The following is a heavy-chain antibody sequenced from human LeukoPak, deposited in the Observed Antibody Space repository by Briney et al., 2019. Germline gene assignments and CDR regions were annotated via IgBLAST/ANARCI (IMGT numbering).Heavy chain of an antibody. D-gene: IGHD3/OR15-3a*01. Sequence: GGSLRLSCAASGFTFSSYAMSWVRQAPGKGLEWVSSITVSAGSTFYADSVKGRFTISRDNSKNTLYLQMNGLRVEDTAVYYCVREGPRGLAFDIWGQGTMVTVPS. CDR1: GFTFSSYA. CDR3: VREGPRGLAFDI. J-gene: IGHJ3*02. V-gene: IGHV3-23*01. CDR2: ITVSAGST.